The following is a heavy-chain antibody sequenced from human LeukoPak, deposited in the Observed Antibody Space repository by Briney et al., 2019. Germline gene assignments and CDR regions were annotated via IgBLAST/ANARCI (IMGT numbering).Heavy chain of an antibody. CDR2: ISSDGSST. D-gene: IGHD5-24*01. J-gene: IGHJ4*02. V-gene: IGHV3-74*01. CDR1: GFTFSSYG. CDR3: VRGGYNGFDY. Sequence: GGSLRLSCAASGFTFSSYGMHWVRQAPGKGLVWVSRISSDGSSTTYAGSVQGRFTISRDNAKNTLYLQMNSLRAEDTALYFCVRGGYNGFDYWGQGTQVTVSS.